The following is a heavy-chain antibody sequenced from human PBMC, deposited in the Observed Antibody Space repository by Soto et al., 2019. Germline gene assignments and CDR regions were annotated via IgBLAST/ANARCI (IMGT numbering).Heavy chain of an antibody. Sequence: GGSLRLSCAASGFAFSSYAMHWVRQAPGKGLEWVAVISYDGSNKYYADSVKGRFTISRDNSKNTLYLQMNSLRAEDTAVYYCASEIVVVPAAIPSSNDYWGQGTLVTVSS. CDR1: GFAFSSYA. CDR2: ISYDGSNK. D-gene: IGHD2-2*01. CDR3: ASEIVVVPAAIPSSNDY. V-gene: IGHV3-30-3*01. J-gene: IGHJ4*02.